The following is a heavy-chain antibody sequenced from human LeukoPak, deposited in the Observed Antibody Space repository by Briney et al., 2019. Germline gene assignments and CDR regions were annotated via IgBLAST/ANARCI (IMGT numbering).Heavy chain of an antibody. V-gene: IGHV4-59*01. CDR1: GGSIRSYY. Sequence: SETLSLTCTVSGGSIRSYYWSWIRQPPGKGLEWIGYIYYTGSTKYNSSLKSRVTISVDTSKNQFSLKLSSVTAADTAVYYCARFREAYCGGDCYERVYYFDYWGQGTLVTVSS. CDR3: ARFREAYCGGDCYERVYYFDY. J-gene: IGHJ4*02. D-gene: IGHD2-21*02. CDR2: IYYTGST.